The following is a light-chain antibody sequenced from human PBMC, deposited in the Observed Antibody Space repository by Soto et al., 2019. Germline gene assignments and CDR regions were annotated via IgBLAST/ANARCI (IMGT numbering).Light chain of an antibody. CDR2: GAF. CDR1: QNISRR. J-gene: IGKJ1*01. Sequence: DIVLTQSPATLSVFPGARATLSGRASQNISRRLAWYQQKPGQGPSLLIYGAFSRAIDVSARFSGSGSGTEFTLTISSLQSEDFAVYYCQQYNNWPKTFGQGTKVDIK. CDR3: QQYNNWPKT. V-gene: IGKV3-15*01.